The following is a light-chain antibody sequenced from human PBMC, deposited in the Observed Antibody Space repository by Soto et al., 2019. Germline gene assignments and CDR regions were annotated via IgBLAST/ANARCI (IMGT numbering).Light chain of an antibody. CDR3: QQANSPPLT. CDR1: ERINTY. Sequence: DIQMTQSPSSVSASVGDRVTITFLASERINTYLAWYQQQPGKAPKLLIYAASSLQSGVPSRFSGSGSGTEFTLTISNLQPEDFATYYCQQANSPPLTFGGGTKVDIK. V-gene: IGKV1-12*01. CDR2: AAS. J-gene: IGKJ4*01.